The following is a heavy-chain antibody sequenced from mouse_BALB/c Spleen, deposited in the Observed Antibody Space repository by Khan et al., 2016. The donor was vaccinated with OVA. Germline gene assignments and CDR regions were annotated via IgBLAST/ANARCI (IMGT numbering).Heavy chain of an antibody. CDR2: IWGGGST. J-gene: IGHJ3*01. CDR3: ASEIRLGGIAY. V-gene: IGHV2-6-7*01. CDR1: GLSLTASG. D-gene: IGHD3-3*01. Sequence: QVQLKESGPGLVAPSQNLSITCTVSGLSLTASGVNWVRQSPGKGLEWPGMIWGGGSTVYISALNSRLRISKDNSQSQVFLKMNSLQTDDKARNYCASEIRLGGIAYWGQGTLVTVSA.